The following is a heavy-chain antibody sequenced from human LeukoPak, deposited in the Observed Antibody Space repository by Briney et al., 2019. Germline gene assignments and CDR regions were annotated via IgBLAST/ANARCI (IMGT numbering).Heavy chain of an antibody. CDR1: GYTFTSYD. CDR2: MNPNSGNT. D-gene: IGHD2-2*01. V-gene: IGHV1-8*01. Sequence: ASVKVSCKASGYTFTSYDINWVRQAPGQGLEWMGWMNPNSGNTGYAQKFQGRVTMTRNTSISTAYMKLSSLRSEDTAVYYCARGGGTSRYSHFDYWGQGTLVTVSS. CDR3: ARGGGTSRYSHFDY. J-gene: IGHJ4*02.